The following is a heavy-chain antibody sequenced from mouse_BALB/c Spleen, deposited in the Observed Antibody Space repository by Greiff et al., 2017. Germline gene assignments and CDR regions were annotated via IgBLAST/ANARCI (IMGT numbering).Heavy chain of an antibody. Sequence: EVKVVESGGGLVKPGGSLKLSCAASGFTFSSYTMSWVRQTPEKRLEWVATISSGGGNTYYPDSVKGRFTISRDNAKNNLYLQMSSLRSEDTALYYCASYYGSPWFAYWGQGTLVTVSA. D-gene: IGHD1-1*01. J-gene: IGHJ3*01. V-gene: IGHV5-9*03. CDR1: GFTFSSYT. CDR2: ISSGGGNT. CDR3: ASYYGSPWFAY.